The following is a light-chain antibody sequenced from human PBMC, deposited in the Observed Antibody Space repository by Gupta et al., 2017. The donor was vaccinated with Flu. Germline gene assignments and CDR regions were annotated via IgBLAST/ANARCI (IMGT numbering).Light chain of an antibody. J-gene: IGLJ3*02. V-gene: IGLV3-25*03. Sequence: SGELTQPPSVSVSPGQTARITCSGDAFPRQYASWYQQRPGQAPILLLYKDSQRPSGIPERFSGSSSGTTVTLTISGVQAEDEADYYCQSTVNVDGWVFGGGTKLTAL. CDR2: KDS. CDR3: QSTVNVDGWV. CDR1: AFPRQY.